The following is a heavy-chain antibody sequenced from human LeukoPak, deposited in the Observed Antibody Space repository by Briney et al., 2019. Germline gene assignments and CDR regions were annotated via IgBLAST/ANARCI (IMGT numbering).Heavy chain of an antibody. J-gene: IGHJ6*03. CDR1: GYTFTGYY. CDR2: INPNSGGT. Sequence: ASVKVSCKASGYTFTGYYMHWVRQAPGQGLEWMGWINPNSGGTNYAQKFRGRVTMTRDTSISTAYMELSRLRSDDTAVYYCARGPGIVGATFYYYYCMDVWGKGTTVTVSS. V-gene: IGHV1-2*02. CDR3: ARGPGIVGATFYYYYCMDV. D-gene: IGHD1-26*01.